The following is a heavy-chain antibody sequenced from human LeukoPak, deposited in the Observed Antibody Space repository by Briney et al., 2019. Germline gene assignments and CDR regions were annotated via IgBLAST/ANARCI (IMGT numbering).Heavy chain of an antibody. D-gene: IGHD7-27*01. CDR3: ATPGVLDAFDI. CDR2: IIPILGIA. V-gene: IGHV1-69*02. J-gene: IGHJ3*02. Sequence: ASVKVSCKASGYTFTGYYMHWVRQAPGQGLEWMGRIIPILGIANYAQKFQGRVTITADKSTSTAYMELSSLRSEDTAVYYCATPGVLDAFDIRGQGTMVTVSS. CDR1: GYTFTGYY.